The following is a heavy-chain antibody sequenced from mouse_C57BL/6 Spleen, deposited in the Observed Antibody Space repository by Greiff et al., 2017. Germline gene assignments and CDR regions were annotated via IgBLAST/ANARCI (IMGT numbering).Heavy chain of an antibody. CDR2: IDPENGDT. CDR1: GFNIKDDS. J-gene: IGHJ2*01. D-gene: IGHD1-1*01. V-gene: IGHV14-4*01. CDR3: TRYYGSSFDD. Sequence: VQLQQSGAELVRPGASVKLSCTASGFNIKDDSMHWVKQRPEQGLEWIGWIDPENGDTEYASKFQGKATITADTSSNTASLQRSSLTSEDTAVYYCTRYYGSSFDDWGQGTTLTVSS.